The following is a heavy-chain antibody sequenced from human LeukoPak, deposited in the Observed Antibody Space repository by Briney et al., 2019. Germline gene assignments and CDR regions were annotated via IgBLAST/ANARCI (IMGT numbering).Heavy chain of an antibody. CDR2: ISYDGSNK. D-gene: IGHD6-19*01. V-gene: IGHV3-30*03. CDR1: GFTFSSYG. J-gene: IGHJ4*02. Sequence: RGSLTHSCAASGFTFSSYGMHWVGPAPGKGLEGVAVISYDGSNKYYADSVKGRFTTSRDNSKNTLYLQMNSLRAEDTAVYYCARRAVAGIYYFDYWGQGTLVTVSS. CDR3: ARRAVAGIYYFDY.